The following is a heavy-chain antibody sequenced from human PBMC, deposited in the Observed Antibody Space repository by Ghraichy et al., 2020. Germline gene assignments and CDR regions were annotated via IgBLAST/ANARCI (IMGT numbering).Heavy chain of an antibody. CDR1: GDSISTYY. V-gene: IGHV4-59*08. Sequence: GDSISTYYWSWIRQPPGKGLEWIGYIYYTGSTNYNPSLRSRVTISVDTSKNQFSLNLTSVIAADTAVYYCARHGEDSYDTGGYYYMDVWGKGATVTVSS. J-gene: IGHJ6*03. D-gene: IGHD3-22*01. CDR2: IYYTGST. CDR3: ARHGEDSYDTGGYYYMDV.